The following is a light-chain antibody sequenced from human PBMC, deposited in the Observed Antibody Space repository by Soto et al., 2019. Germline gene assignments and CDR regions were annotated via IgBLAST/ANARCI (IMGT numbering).Light chain of an antibody. CDR1: NSNIASNA. J-gene: IGLJ3*02. Sequence: QSVLTQPPSASETPGQTVSISCSGSNSNIASNAVTWYQHFPGTAPKVLIYSDHQRPSGVPDRFSGSKSGTSASLAISGLRAEDEADYFCAAWGDRLNTWVFGGGTQLTVL. CDR3: AAWGDRLNTWV. V-gene: IGLV1-44*01. CDR2: SDH.